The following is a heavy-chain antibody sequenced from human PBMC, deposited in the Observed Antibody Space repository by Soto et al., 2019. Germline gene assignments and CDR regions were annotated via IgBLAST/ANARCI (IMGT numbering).Heavy chain of an antibody. Sequence: GGSLRLSCTASGFTFGDYAMSWFRQAPGKGLEWVGFIRSKAYGGTTEYAASVKGRFTISRDDSKGIAYLQMNSLKTEDTAVYYCLYYDFWSGYGYGMDVWGQGTTVTVSS. J-gene: IGHJ6*02. V-gene: IGHV3-49*03. CDR2: IRSKAYGGTT. D-gene: IGHD3-3*01. CDR3: LYYDFWSGYGYGMDV. CDR1: GFTFGDYA.